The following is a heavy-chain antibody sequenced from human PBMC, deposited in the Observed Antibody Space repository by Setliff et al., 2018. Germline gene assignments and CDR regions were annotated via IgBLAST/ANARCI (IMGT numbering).Heavy chain of an antibody. CDR1: GFTFSNAW. V-gene: IGHV3-15*01. D-gene: IGHD1-7*01. CDR2: IKSKTDGGTT. CDR3: AKPQVELRWGFES. Sequence: KPGGSLRLSCAASGFTFSNAWMSWVRQAPGKGLEWVGRIKSKTDGGTTDYAAPVKGRFTISRDDSKNTLYLQMNSLRAEDTAVYYCAKPQVELRWGFESWGQGTLVTVSS. J-gene: IGHJ4*02.